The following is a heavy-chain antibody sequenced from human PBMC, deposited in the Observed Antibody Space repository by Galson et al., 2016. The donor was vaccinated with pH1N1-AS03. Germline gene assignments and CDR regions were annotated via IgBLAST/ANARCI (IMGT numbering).Heavy chain of an antibody. CDR2: IYQTGST. J-gene: IGHJ4*02. CDR1: GGPINSYY. V-gene: IGHV4-59*01. D-gene: IGHD3-3*01. CDR3: ARGAFTYYDFSTGYFPFDL. Sequence: LSLTCSVSGGPINSYYWNWIRQPPGKGLEWIGYIYQTGSTKYNPSLKSRVTISVDTSKNQFSLKLISVTAADTAVHYCARGAFTYYDFSTGYFPFDLWGQGTLVTVTS.